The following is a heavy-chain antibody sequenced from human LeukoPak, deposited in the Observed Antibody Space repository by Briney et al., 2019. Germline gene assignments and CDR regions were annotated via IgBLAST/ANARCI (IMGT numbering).Heavy chain of an antibody. D-gene: IGHD3-3*01. CDR2: IYTSGST. V-gene: IGHV4-4*07. Sequence: SETLSLTCTVSGGSISSYYWSWIRQPAGKRLEWIGRIYTSGSTNYNPSLKSRVTMSVDTSKNQFSLKLSSVTAADTAVYYCAREWGRRDFWSGYYYFDYWGQGTLVTVSS. CDR1: GGSISSYY. CDR3: AREWGRRDFWSGYYYFDY. J-gene: IGHJ4*02.